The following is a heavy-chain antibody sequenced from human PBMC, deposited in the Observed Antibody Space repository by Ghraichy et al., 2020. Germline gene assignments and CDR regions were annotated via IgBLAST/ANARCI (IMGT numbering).Heavy chain of an antibody. V-gene: IGHV3-30-3*01. CDR1: GFTFSSNA. Sequence: GGSLRLSCAASGFTFSSNAIHWVRQAPGKGLEWVAVISYDGSDKCYANSVKGRFTISRDNSKNTVYLEMNILRPEDTAFYYCARRYCSDRKCALDHWGQGTLVTVSS. J-gene: IGHJ4*02. CDR2: ISYDGSDK. D-gene: IGHD6-19*01. CDR3: ARRYCSDRKCALDH.